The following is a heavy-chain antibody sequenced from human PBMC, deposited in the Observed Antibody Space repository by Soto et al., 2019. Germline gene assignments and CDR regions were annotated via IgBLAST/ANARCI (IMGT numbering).Heavy chain of an antibody. CDR1: GFTFIIYG. J-gene: IGHJ6*02. CDR3: ARDHGQLAYYYYGMDV. CDR2: IWYDGSNK. V-gene: IGHV3-33*01. D-gene: IGHD6-6*01. Sequence: WGSLSLSCSASGFTFIIYGMHWVRQAPGKGLEWVAVIWYDGSNKYYADSVKGRFTISRDNSKNTLYLQMNSLRAEDTAVYYCARDHGQLAYYYYGMDVWGQGTTVTVSS.